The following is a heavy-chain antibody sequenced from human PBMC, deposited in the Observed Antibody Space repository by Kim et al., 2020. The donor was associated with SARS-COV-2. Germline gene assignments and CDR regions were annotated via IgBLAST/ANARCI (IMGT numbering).Heavy chain of an antibody. Sequence: GKGRFTISRDNSKNTLYLQMNSLRAEDTAVYYCAKLGSPGPSSSSWYFDYWGQGTLVTVSS. D-gene: IGHD6-13*01. J-gene: IGHJ4*02. CDR3: AKLGSPGPSSSSWYFDY. V-gene: IGHV3-23*01.